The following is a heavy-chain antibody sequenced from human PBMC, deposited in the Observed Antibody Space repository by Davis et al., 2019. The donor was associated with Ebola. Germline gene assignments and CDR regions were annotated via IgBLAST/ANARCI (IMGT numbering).Heavy chain of an antibody. D-gene: IGHD4-11*01. CDR1: GDSISNYY. CDR3: ARALMTYSTVTTRYYYFGMDV. CDR2: IYYTGSN. Sequence: PSETLSLTCTISGDSISNYYWSWIRQPPGKGLEWIGYIYYTGSNNYNPSLKSRLTISVDTSKNQFSLKLSSVTAADTAVYYCARALMTYSTVTTRYYYFGMDVWGQGTTVTVSS. J-gene: IGHJ6*02. V-gene: IGHV4-59*01.